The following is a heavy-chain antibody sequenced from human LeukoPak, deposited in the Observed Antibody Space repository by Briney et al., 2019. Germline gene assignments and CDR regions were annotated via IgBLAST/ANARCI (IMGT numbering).Heavy chain of an antibody. CDR2: INAGNGNT. J-gene: IGHJ6*02. V-gene: IGHV1-3*01. CDR3: ARVKAADTGMAV. D-gene: IGHD6-13*01. Sequence: ASVKVSCKASGYTFTSYAMHWVRQAPGQRLELMGWINAGNGNTKYSQKFQGRVTTTRDPSASTAYMELRSLRSEDTAVYYCARVKAADTGMAVWAQGTTVTLSS. CDR1: GYTFTSYA.